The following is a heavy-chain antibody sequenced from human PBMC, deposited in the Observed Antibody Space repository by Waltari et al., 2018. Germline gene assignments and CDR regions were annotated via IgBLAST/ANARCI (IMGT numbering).Heavy chain of an antibody. CDR2: IYYSGST. J-gene: IGHJ4*02. CDR3: ARDRRQGGSGSYGFDY. V-gene: IGHV4-59*01. CDR1: GGSISSYY. D-gene: IGHD3-10*01. Sequence: QVQLQESGPGLVKPSETLSLTCTVSGGSISSYYWSWIRQPPGKGLEWIGYIYYSGSTNYNPSLKSRVTISVDTSKNQFSLKLSSVTAADTAVYYCARDRRQGGSGSYGFDYWGQGTLVTVSS.